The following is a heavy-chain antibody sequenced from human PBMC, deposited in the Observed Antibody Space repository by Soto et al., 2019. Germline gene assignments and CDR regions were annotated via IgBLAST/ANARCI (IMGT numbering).Heavy chain of an antibody. CDR3: ARGGYDFSGVNFDDGFDF. CDR2: IFYTGIT. Sequence: SATLSLTCSVSSGSFSSHFWAWIRQSPGRGLEWLGYIFYTGITNYNPSLQSRVTISVDTSKDQFSLRLNSVTAADTAVYYCARGGYDFSGVNFDDGFDFWGQGIPVTVS. J-gene: IGHJ3*01. CDR1: SGSFSSHF. V-gene: IGHV4-59*11. D-gene: IGHD3-22*01.